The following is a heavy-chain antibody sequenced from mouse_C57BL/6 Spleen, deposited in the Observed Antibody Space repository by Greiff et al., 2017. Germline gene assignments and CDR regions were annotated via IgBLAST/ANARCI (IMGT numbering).Heavy chain of an antibody. CDR2: ISSGSSTI. D-gene: IGHD2-3*01. Sequence: EVMLVESGGGLVKPGGSLKLSCAASGFTFSDYGMHWVRQAPEKGLEWVAYISSGSSTIYYADTVKGRFTISRDNAKNTLFLQMTSLRSEDTAMYYCARWLLLYAMDYWGQGPSVTVSS. V-gene: IGHV5-17*01. CDR1: GFTFSDYG. CDR3: ARWLLLYAMDY. J-gene: IGHJ4*01.